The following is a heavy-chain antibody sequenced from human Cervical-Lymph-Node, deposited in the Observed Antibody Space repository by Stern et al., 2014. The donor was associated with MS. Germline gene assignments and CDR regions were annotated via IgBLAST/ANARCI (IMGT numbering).Heavy chain of an antibody. CDR1: GYTFTSYY. CDR3: ARVAMTSLDY. CDR2: INPSGGST. J-gene: IGHJ4*02. Sequence: QVQLGQSGGEVRKPGASVKVSCKASGYTFTSYYIHWIRQAPGQRLECIGIINPSGGSTSYAQKFQGRLTMTRDTSTSTVYMELSSLRSEDTAVYYCARVAMTSLDYWGQGTLVTVSS. V-gene: IGHV1-46*03.